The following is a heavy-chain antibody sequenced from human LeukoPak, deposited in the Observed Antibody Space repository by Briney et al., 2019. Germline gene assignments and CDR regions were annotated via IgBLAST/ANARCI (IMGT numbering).Heavy chain of an antibody. CDR2: INHSGRS. D-gene: IGHD6-13*01. J-gene: IGHJ4*02. CDR1: GGSFSGYY. CDR3: ARAMAGYSSSWYGPHPHYFDY. V-gene: IGHV4-34*01. Sequence: SETLSLTCAVYGGSFSGYYWSWIRQPPGKGLEWIGEINHSGRSNSNPSLKGRVTMSVDTSKNQFSLKLTSVTAADTAVYYCARAMAGYSSSWYGPHPHYFDYWGRGTLVTVSS.